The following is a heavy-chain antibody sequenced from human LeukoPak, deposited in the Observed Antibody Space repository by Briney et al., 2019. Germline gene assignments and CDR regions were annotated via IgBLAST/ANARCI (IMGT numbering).Heavy chain of an antibody. J-gene: IGHJ4*02. V-gene: IGHV4-30-4*01. CDR1: GGSISSGDYY. CDR2: IYYSGST. Sequence: PSQTLSLTCTVSGGSISSGDYYWSWIRQPPGKGLEWIGYIYYSGSTYYNPSLKSRVTISVDTSKNQFSLRLSSVTAADTAVYYCARAHLTMIVPYWGQGTLVTVSS. CDR3: ARAHLTMIVPY. D-gene: IGHD3-22*01.